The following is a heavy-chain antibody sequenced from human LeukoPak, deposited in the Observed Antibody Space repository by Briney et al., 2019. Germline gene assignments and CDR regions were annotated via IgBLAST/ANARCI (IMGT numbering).Heavy chain of an antibody. CDR2: IKQDGSEK. J-gene: IGHJ3*02. V-gene: IGHV3-7*01. CDR3: ARGEMATLSGAFDI. Sequence: GGSLRLSCAASGFTFSSYWMSWVRQAPGKGLEWVANIKQDGSEKYYVDSVKGRFTISRDNAKNSLYLQMNSLRAEDTAVYYCARGEMATLSGAFDIWGQGTMVTVSS. D-gene: IGHD5-24*01. CDR1: GFTFSSYW.